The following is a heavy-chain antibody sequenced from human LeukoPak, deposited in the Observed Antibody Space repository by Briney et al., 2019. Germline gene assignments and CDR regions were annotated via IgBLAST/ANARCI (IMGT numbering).Heavy chain of an antibody. Sequence: SVKVSCKASGGTFSSYAISWVRQAPGQGLEWMGRIIPIFGIANYAQKFQGRVTITADKSTSTAYMELSSLRSEDTAVYYCASSYCSSTSCYMGGGGTYYFNYWGQGTLVTVSS. CDR3: ASSYCSSTSCYMGGGGTYYFNY. J-gene: IGHJ4*02. D-gene: IGHD2-2*02. V-gene: IGHV1-69*04. CDR2: IIPIFGIA. CDR1: GGTFSSYA.